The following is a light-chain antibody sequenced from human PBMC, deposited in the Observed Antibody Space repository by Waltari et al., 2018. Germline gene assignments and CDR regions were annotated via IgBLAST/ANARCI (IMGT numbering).Light chain of an antibody. CDR2: AAS. CDR1: QGISNS. V-gene: IGKV1-NL1*01. CDR3: QQYYDVFRSS. Sequence: DIQMTQSPSSLSASVGDKVTITCRASQGISNSLAWYQQKPGRAPKGLLYAASRLQSGVPSRCSGSGSGADYTLTISSLQPGDFATYYCQQYYDVFRSSFGQVTKVES. J-gene: IGKJ1*01.